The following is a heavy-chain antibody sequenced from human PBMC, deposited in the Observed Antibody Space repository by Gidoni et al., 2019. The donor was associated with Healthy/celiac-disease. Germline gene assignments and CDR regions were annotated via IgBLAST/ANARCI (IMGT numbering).Heavy chain of an antibody. Sequence: EVQLFESGGGLVQPGGSLRPSPPASAFTFSSYAMSWGRQAPGKGLEWVSAISGSGGSKYYADSVKGRLTISRDNSKNTLYLQMNSLRAEDKAVYYCANPRSLLDPPDYWGQGTLVTVSS. CDR1: AFTFSSYA. J-gene: IGHJ4*02. D-gene: IGHD1-1*01. V-gene: IGHV3-23*01. CDR3: ANPRSLLDPPDY. CDR2: ISGSGGSK.